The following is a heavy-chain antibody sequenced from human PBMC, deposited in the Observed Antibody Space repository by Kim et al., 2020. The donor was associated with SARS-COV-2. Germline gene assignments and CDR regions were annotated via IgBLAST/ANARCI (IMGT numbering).Heavy chain of an antibody. CDR2: IYYSGST. CDR1: GGSISSSSYY. V-gene: IGHV4-39*01. J-gene: IGHJ4*02. D-gene: IGHD2-2*01. Sequence: SETLSLTCTVSGGSISSSSYYWGWIRQPPGKGLEWIGSIYYSGSTYYNPSLKSRVTISVDTSKNQFSLKLSSVTAADTAVYYCARHTPKELMSIVVVPAAPDYWGQGTLVTVSS. CDR3: ARHTPKELMSIVVVPAAPDY.